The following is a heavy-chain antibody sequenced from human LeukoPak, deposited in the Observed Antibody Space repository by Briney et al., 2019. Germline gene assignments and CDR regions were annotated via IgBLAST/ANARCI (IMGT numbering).Heavy chain of an antibody. CDR3: ARHFSIYSYCMDV. V-gene: IGHV4-39*01. CDR1: GASISSTSYY. Sequence: SETLSLTCTVSGASISSTSYYWGWIRQPPGKGLEWIGSIYYSGSTYYNPSLKSRVTISVDTSKNQFSLRLSSVTAADTAVYYCARHFSIYSYCMDVWGKGTTVTVSS. J-gene: IGHJ6*03. CDR2: IYYSGST. D-gene: IGHD5-18*01.